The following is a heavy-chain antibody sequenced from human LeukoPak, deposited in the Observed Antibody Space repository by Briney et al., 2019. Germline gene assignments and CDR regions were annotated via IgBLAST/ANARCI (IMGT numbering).Heavy chain of an antibody. J-gene: IGHJ4*02. CDR1: GGSISSGGYY. D-gene: IGHD6-13*01. V-gene: IGHV4-30-2*01. CDR3: ARQYSSSWPAVYYFDY. CDR2: IYHSGST. Sequence: SETLSLTCTVSGGSISSGGYYWSWIRQPPGKGLEWIGYIYHSGSTYYNPSLKSRVTISVDRSKNQFSLKLSSVTAADTAVYYRARQYSSSWPAVYYFDYWGQGTLVTVSS.